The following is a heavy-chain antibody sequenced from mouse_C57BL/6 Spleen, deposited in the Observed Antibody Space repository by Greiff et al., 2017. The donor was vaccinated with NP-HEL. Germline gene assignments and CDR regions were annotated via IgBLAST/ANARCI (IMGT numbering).Heavy chain of an antibody. CDR3: ARGAAPYYFDY. J-gene: IGHJ2*01. Sequence: VHVKQSGPELVKPGASVKISCKASGYSFTGYYMNWVKQSPEKSLEWIGEINPSTGGTTYNQKFKAKATLTVDKSSSTAYVQLKSLTSEDSAVYYCARGAAPYYFDYWGQGTTLTVSS. V-gene: IGHV1-42*01. CDR1: GYSFTGYY. CDR2: INPSTGGT. D-gene: IGHD6-1*01.